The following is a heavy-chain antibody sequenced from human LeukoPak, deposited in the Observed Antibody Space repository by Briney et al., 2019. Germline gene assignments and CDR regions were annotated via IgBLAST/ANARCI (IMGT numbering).Heavy chain of an antibody. CDR2: IRGKANTYAT. Sequence: GGSLRLSCAASGFTFSGSARHWVRQASGKGLEWVGRIRGKANTYATAYGESVKGRFTISRDDSKNTAYLQMNSLKTEDTAVDYCTRKEDYYASGNAFDIWGQGTMVTVSS. V-gene: IGHV3-73*01. CDR3: TRKEDYYASGNAFDI. D-gene: IGHD3-10*01. CDR1: GFTFSGSA. J-gene: IGHJ3*02.